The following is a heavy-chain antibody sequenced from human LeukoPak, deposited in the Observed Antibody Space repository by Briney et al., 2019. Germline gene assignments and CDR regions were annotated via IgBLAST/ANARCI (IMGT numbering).Heavy chain of an antibody. CDR1: GYSFTSYW. D-gene: IGHD2-21*02. Sequence: GESLKISCKGSGYSFTSYWIGWVRQMPGKGLEWMGIIYPGDSDTRYSPSFQGQVTISADKSISTAYLQWSSLKASDTAMYYCARQHRLELSICGGDCQTPYYFDYWGQGTLVTVSS. CDR3: ARQHRLELSICGGDCQTPYYFDY. CDR2: IYPGDSDT. V-gene: IGHV5-51*01. J-gene: IGHJ4*02.